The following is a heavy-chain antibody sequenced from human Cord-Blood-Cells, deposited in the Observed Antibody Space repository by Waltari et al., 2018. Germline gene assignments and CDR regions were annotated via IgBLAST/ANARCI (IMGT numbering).Heavy chain of an antibody. J-gene: IGHJ4*02. V-gene: IGHV4-59*01. CDR1: GCSISSYY. CDR3: ARGALRRVYGSGSYYDY. Sequence: QVQLQESGPGLVKPSETLSLTCTVSGCSISSYYWSWIRQPPGKGLEWIGYINYSGSTNYNPSLKSRVTISVDTSKNQFSLKLSSVTAADTAVYYCARGALRRVYGSGSYYDYWGQGTLVTVSS. D-gene: IGHD3-10*01. CDR2: INYSGST.